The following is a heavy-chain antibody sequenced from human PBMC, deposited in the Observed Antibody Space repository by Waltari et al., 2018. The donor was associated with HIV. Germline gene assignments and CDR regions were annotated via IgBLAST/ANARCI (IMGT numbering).Heavy chain of an antibody. Sequence: QVLLQESGPRLVKSSETLSLTCTVSASSISXNYYWGWSRQAPGKGLEWIGSIYRSGTTYYNPSFKTRVTISVNMSKNQYSLKLSSLTAADKAVYYCARDQDYYDSSGYTSYAFDIWGRGTMIIVSS. D-gene: IGHD3-22*01. V-gene: IGHV4-38-2*02. CDR2: IYRSGTT. CDR3: ARDQDYYDSSGYTSYAFDI. J-gene: IGHJ3*02. CDR1: ASSISXNYY.